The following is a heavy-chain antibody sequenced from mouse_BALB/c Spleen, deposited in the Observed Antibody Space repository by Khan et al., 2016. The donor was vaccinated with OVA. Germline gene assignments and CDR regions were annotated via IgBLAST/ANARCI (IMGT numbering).Heavy chain of an antibody. J-gene: IGHJ4*01. V-gene: IGHV9-3-1*01. D-gene: IGHD2-10*01. CDR3: ARPPYFSYAMDN. CDR2: INTYTGEP. CDR1: GHTFTNFG. Sequence: QIQLVQSGPELKKPGETVKISCRASGHTFTNFGMNWVKQAPGKGLKWMGWINTYTGEPTYADDFNGRFAFSLEASASTAYLQINTLTNEDTATYFGARPPYFSYAMDNWGQGTSVTVSS.